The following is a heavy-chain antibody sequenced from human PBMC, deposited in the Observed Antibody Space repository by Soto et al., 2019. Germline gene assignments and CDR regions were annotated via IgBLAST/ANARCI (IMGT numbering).Heavy chain of an antibody. CDR1: GFTVSSTY. Sequence: GGSLRLSCAASGFTVSSTYMTWVRQAPGKGLEWVSVIYGGLTTSSAHSLTRPFTISRDNSTHTLFLQMHSLRAEHTAVYYCPRDRIEAAGTPRFNYYYGMDVWGQGTTVTVSS. V-gene: IGHV3-53*01. J-gene: IGHJ6*02. D-gene: IGHD6-13*01. CDR2: IYGGLTT. CDR3: PRDRIEAAGTPRFNYYYGMDV.